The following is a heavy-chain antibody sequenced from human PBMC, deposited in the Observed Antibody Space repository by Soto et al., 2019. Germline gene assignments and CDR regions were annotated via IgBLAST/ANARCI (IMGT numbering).Heavy chain of an antibody. CDR3: AGGAHYYYYGMDV. J-gene: IGHJ6*02. Sequence: QVQLVESGGGVVQPGRSLRLSCAASGFTFSSYAMHWVRQAPGKGLEWVAVISYDGSNKYYADSVKGRFTISRDNSKNTLYLQMNSLRAEDTAVYYCAGGAHYYYYGMDVWGQGTTVTVSS. CDR2: ISYDGSNK. V-gene: IGHV3-30-3*01. CDR1: GFTFSSYA.